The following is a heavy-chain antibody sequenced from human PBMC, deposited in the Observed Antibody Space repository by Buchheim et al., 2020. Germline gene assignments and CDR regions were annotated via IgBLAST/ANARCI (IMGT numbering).Heavy chain of an antibody. J-gene: IGHJ4*02. Sequence: QLQLQESGSGLVKPSQTLSLTCAVSGGSISSGGYSWSWIRQPPGKGLEWIGYIYHSGRTYYNPSLKSRVTISVDRSKHQLSLKLSSVTAADTAVYYCARGRPYYYDSSGYLSGNPFDYWGQGTL. V-gene: IGHV4-30-2*01. CDR2: IYHSGRT. CDR1: GGSISSGGYS. CDR3: ARGRPYYYDSSGYLSGNPFDY. D-gene: IGHD3-22*01.